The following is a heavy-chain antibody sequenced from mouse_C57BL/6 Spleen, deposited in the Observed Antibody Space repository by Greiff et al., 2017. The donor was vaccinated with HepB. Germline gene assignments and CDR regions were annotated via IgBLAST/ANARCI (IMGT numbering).Heavy chain of an antibody. CDR3: ARWEYYGSSLDY. CDR2: LDPSDSYT. J-gene: IGHJ2*01. CDR1: GYTFTSYW. V-gene: IGHV1-69*01. D-gene: IGHD1-1*01. Sequence: VQLQQPGAELVMPGASVKLSCKASGYTFTSYWMHWVKQRPGQGLEWIGELDPSDSYTNYNQKFKGKSTLTVDKSSSTAYMQLSSLTSEDSAVYYCARWEYYGSSLDYWGQGTTLTVSS.